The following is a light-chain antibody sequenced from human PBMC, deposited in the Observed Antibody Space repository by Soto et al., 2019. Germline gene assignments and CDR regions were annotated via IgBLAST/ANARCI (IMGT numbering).Light chain of an antibody. J-gene: IGKJ4*01. V-gene: IGKV3-20*01. CDR1: QSVSNNY. Sequence: DIVLTQSPCTLSLSPGDRASISCRASQSVSNNYLAWYQQRPGQAPSLLIYAASSMATGIPARFSGGGSGTDFTLTISRLESDDFAVYYCQQCGSSPFTFGGGTKVEIK. CDR3: QQCGSSPFT. CDR2: AAS.